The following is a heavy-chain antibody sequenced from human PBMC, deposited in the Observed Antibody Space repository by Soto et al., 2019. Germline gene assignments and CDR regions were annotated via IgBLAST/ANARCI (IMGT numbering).Heavy chain of an antibody. Sequence: GGSLRLSCTASGFTFSSYAMHWVRQAPGKGLEWVALTSSDGRNKYYTDSVEGRFTISRDNSKNTLYLQMNSLRAEDTAVYYCAGWQQPYYYYGMDVWGQGTTVTVSS. D-gene: IGHD6-13*01. J-gene: IGHJ6*02. CDR2: TSSDGRNK. CDR1: GFTFSSYA. CDR3: AGWQQPYYYYGMDV. V-gene: IGHV3-30*04.